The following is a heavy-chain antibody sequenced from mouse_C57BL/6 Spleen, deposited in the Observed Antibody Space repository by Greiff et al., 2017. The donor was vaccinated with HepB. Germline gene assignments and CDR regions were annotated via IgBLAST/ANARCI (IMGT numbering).Heavy chain of an antibody. CDR2: IDPSDSET. Sequence: QVQLQQPGAELVRPGSSVKLSCKASGYTFTSYWMHWVKQSPIQGLEWIGNIDPSDSETHYNQKFKDKATLTVDKSSSTAYMQLSSLTSEDSAVYYCARWGDYGNWYFDVWGTGTTVTVSS. CDR3: ARWGDYGNWYFDV. J-gene: IGHJ1*03. V-gene: IGHV1-52*01. CDR1: GYTFTSYW. D-gene: IGHD1-2*01.